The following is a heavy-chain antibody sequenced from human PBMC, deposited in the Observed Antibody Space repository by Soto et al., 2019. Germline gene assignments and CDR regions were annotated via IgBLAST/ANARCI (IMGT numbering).Heavy chain of an antibody. V-gene: IGHV4-59*01. D-gene: IGHD3-16*01. CDR3: ASVTFGGVVLAH. Sequence: TLSLTCSVFADSFSKYYWTWIRQPPGEGLEWIGYIYFNGNTNYNPSLKGRVTISIDTSKKQFSLNLSSVTAADTAVYYCASVTFGGVVLAHWGQGTLVTVSS. CDR2: IYFNGNT. J-gene: IGHJ4*02. CDR1: ADSFSKYY.